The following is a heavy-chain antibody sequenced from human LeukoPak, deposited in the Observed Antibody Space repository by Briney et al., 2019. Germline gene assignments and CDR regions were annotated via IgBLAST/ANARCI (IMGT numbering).Heavy chain of an antibody. CDR1: GFTFSVYW. CDR3: ATEVWFRADS. Sequence: GGSLRLSCAASGFTFSVYWMTWVRQAPGKGLEWVATINQYGGQKNYVESVKGRFTISRDNAENSLFLQMNSLRADDTAVYYCATEVWFRADSLGQGTLVTVSS. V-gene: IGHV3-7*05. D-gene: IGHD3-10*01. J-gene: IGHJ4*02. CDR2: INQYGGQK.